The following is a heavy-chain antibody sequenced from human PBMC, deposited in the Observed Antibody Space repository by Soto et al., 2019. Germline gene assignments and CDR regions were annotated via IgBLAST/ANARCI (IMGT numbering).Heavy chain of an antibody. J-gene: IGHJ4*02. V-gene: IGHV1-69*02. CDR1: GGTFSSYT. CDR3: ARSPRARFGELTYFDY. Sequence: SVKVSCKASGGTFSSYTISWVRQAPGQGLEWMGRIIPILGIANYAQKFQGRVTITADKSTSTAYMELSSLRSEDTAVYYCARSPRARFGELTYFDYWGQGTLVTVSS. D-gene: IGHD3-10*01. CDR2: IIPILGIA.